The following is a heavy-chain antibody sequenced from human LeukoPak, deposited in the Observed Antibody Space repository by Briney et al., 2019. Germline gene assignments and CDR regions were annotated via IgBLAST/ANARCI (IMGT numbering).Heavy chain of an antibody. CDR1: GFTVSSNY. CDR3: ARDRDAFDI. CDR2: IYSGGST. J-gene: IGHJ3*02. Sequence: GGSLRLSCAASGFTVSSNYMSWVRQAPGKGLEWVSVIYSGGSTYYADSVKGRLTISRGNSKNTLYLQMDSLRAEDTAVYYCARDRDAFDIWGQGTMVTVSS. V-gene: IGHV3-66*01.